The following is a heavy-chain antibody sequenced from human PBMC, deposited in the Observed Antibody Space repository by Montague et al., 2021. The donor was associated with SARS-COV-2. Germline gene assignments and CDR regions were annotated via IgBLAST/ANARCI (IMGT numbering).Heavy chain of an antibody. J-gene: IGHJ6*03. Sequence: SETLSLTCTVSGGSVSSSPYYWGWIRQPPGRGLEWVGSISYSGRTYFSLSLKSRLTISVDSSENQFSLGLSSVTAADTAMYYCASSYYYGSGTYVYNYYMDVWGKGTTVTVS. D-gene: IGHD3-10*01. CDR2: ISYSGRT. V-gene: IGHV4-39*01. CDR1: GGSVSSSPYY. CDR3: ASSYYYGSGTYVYNYYMDV.